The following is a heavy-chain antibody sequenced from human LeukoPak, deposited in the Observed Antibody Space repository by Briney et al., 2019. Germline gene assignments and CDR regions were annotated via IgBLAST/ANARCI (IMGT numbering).Heavy chain of an antibody. D-gene: IGHD6-25*01. CDR1: GFTFSSYA. CDR2: ISGSGGST. CDR3: AKEGAAGVYYFDY. V-gene: IGHV3-23*01. J-gene: IGHJ4*02. Sequence: SGGSLRLSCAASGFTFSSYAMSWVRQAPGKGLEWVSAISGSGGSTYYADSVKGRFTISRDNSKNTLYLQMNSLRAEGTAVYYCAKEGAAGVYYFDYWGQGTLVTVSS.